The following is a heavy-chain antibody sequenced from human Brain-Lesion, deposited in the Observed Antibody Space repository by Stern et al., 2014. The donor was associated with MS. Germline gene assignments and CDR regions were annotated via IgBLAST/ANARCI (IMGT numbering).Heavy chain of an antibody. Sequence: QVQLVQSGAEVKKPGASVTVSCKASGYTFTGYYMYWVRQAPGQGIERMGGINPNSGGTHYAQKFQGRVTMTRDTSITTAYMELSRLRSDDTAVYYCARGYYGSGRPQKGMDVWGQGTTVTVSS. CDR2: INPNSGGT. CDR3: ARGYYGSGRPQKGMDV. D-gene: IGHD3-10*01. J-gene: IGHJ6*02. CDR1: GYTFTGYY. V-gene: IGHV1-2*02.